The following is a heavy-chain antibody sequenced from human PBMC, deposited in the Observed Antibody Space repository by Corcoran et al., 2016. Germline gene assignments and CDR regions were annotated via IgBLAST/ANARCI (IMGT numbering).Heavy chain of an antibody. Sequence: QVQLVQSGAEVKKPGSSVKVSCKASGGTFSSYAISWVRQAPGQGLEWMGGIIPIFGTANYAQKFQGRVTITADESTSTAYMELSSLRSEDTAVYYCARDGSLMSSIAARPGWYFDLWGRGTLVTVSS. V-gene: IGHV1-69*01. CDR2: IIPIFGTA. CDR1: GGTFSSYA. J-gene: IGHJ2*01. CDR3: ARDGSLMSSIAARPGWYFDL. D-gene: IGHD6-6*01.